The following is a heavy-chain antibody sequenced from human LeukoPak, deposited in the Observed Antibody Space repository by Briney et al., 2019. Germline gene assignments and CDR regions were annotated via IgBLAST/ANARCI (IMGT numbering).Heavy chain of an antibody. CDR1: GFTVSSNY. Sequence: GGSLRLSCAASGFTVSSNYMSWVRQAPGKGLEWVSAISGSGGSTYYADSVKGRFTISRDNSKNTLYLQMNSLRAEDTAVYYCAKDPTLYSSGWYRGLSAREMGMDVWGQGTTVTVSS. CDR3: AKDPTLYSSGWYRGLSAREMGMDV. V-gene: IGHV3-23*01. CDR2: ISGSGGST. D-gene: IGHD6-19*01. J-gene: IGHJ6*02.